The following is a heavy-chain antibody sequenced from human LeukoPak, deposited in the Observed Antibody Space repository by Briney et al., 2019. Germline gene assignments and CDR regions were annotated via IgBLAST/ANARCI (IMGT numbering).Heavy chain of an antibody. D-gene: IGHD3-3*02. Sequence: SVKVSCKASGFTFTSSAMQWVRQPRAQRLEWIGWIVVGSGNTNYAQKFQERVTITRDMSTSTAYMELSSLRSEDTAVYYCAAVHLGMQFLDYWGQGTLVTVSS. V-gene: IGHV1-58*02. CDR3: AAVHLGMQFLDY. CDR2: IVVGSGNT. CDR1: GFTFTSSA. J-gene: IGHJ4*02.